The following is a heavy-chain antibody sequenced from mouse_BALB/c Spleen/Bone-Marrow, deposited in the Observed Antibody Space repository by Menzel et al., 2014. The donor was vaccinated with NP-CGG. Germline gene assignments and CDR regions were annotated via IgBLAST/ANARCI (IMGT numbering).Heavy chain of an antibody. Sequence: FQLHQSGSSLVKSSQTLSLTCSVTGDSITSSYWNWIRKFPGNKLEYMGYISYSGNAYYNPSLKSRISLTRDTSKNQYYLQLNSVTTEDTATYFCARGNGYHFDYWGQGTTLTVSS. CDR2: ISYSGNA. CDR3: ARGNGYHFDY. V-gene: IGHV3-8*02. D-gene: IGHD1-2*01. J-gene: IGHJ2*01. CDR1: GDSITSSY.